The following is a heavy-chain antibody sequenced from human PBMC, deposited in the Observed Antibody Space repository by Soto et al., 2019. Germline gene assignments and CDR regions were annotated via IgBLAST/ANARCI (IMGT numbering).Heavy chain of an antibody. CDR2: IYYSGGT. Sequence: QVQLQESGPGLVKSSQTLSLTCTVSGGSINNGGYYWSWIRQHPGRGLEWIGNIYYSGGTSYSPSLKSRVTISVDTSKNQFSLKLSSVTAADTAVYYCARGAPGYSSGWGSSLWYWGQGTLVTVSS. J-gene: IGHJ4*02. CDR1: GGSINNGGYY. V-gene: IGHV4-31*03. CDR3: ARGAPGYSSGWGSSLWY. D-gene: IGHD6-19*01.